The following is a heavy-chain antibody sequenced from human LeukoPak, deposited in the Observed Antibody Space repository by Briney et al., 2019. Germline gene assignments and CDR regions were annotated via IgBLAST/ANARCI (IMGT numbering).Heavy chain of an antibody. D-gene: IGHD2-15*01. CDR2: ISGSGGST. CDR1: GFTFSSYA. J-gene: IGHJ4*02. CDR3: AKDGTPGDY. V-gene: IGHV3-23*01. Sequence: GGSLRLSCAASGFTFSSYAMSWVRQAPGKGLEWVSAISGSGGSTYYADSVKDRFTISRDNSKNTLYLQMSGLRADDTAVYYCAKDGTPGDYWGQGTRVTVSS.